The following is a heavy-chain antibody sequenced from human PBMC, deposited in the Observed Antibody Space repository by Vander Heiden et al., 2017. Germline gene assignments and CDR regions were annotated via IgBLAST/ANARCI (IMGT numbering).Heavy chain of an antibody. V-gene: IGHV3-21*01. CDR3: ARAGRDYVWGSYRYTPPDY. CDR2: ISSSSSYI. CDR1: GFPFSSYS. D-gene: IGHD3-16*02. J-gene: IGHJ4*02. Sequence: EVQLVESGGGLVKPGGSLRLSCAASGFPFSSYSMNWVRQAPGKGLEWVSSISSSSSYIYYADSVKGRFTISRDNAKNSLYLQMNSLRAEDTAVYYCARAGRDYVWGSYRYTPPDYWGQGTLVTVSS.